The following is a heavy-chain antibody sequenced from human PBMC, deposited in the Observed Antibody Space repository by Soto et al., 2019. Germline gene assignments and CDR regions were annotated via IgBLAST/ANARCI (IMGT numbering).Heavy chain of an antibody. CDR3: ARSTGSGFRPGTHRFNWFDP. Sequence: PGSSVKVSCQASGVTFSSFAISWVRQAPGQGLEWMGGIIPIFRTPNYAQNFQGRVTITADESTSSVYMELSRLRSEDTAVYYCARSTGSGFRPGTHRFNWFDPWGQGTLVTVSS. CDR1: GVTFSSFA. J-gene: IGHJ5*02. CDR2: IIPIFRTP. D-gene: IGHD5-12*01. V-gene: IGHV1-69*01.